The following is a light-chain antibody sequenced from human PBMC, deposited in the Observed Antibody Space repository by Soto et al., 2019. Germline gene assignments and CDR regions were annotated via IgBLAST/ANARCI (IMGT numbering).Light chain of an antibody. CDR1: QSINRW. J-gene: IGKJ2*01. CDR2: KAS. CDR3: QQYSTYPYI. Sequence: DIHITQSPYTLSASVGDRFSITCRASQSINRWLAWYQQKPGKAPKLLIYKASTLESGVPSRFSGGGIGTEFSLSISSLQPDDFATYYCQQYSTYPYIFGQGTKVDIK. V-gene: IGKV1-5*03.